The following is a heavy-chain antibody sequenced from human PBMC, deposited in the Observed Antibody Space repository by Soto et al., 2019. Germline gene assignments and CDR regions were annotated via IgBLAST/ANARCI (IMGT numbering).Heavy chain of an antibody. D-gene: IGHD3-10*01. V-gene: IGHV4-39*07. CDR3: TTQGFGILHGLVDV. J-gene: IGHJ6*02. CDR2: IYYSGYT. Sequence: SETLSLTCTVSGGSFSRSNDYWVWIRQPPGKGLEWIGCIYYSGYTYYNPSLKSRVIISVDTSKNQVSLNLVPVTAADTAVYYCTTQGFGILHGLVDVWGQGTTVTVSS. CDR1: GGSFSRSNDY.